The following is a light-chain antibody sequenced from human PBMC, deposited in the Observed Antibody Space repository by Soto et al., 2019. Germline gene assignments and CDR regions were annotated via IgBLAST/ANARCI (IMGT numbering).Light chain of an antibody. CDR2: TDN. V-gene: IGLV1-44*01. CDR3: AAWDNSLNGHV. J-gene: IGLJ1*01. Sequence: VLAQPPSVSGTPGQRVTISCSGSNSNIGKNTVSWYQQLPGAAPKPLISTDNQRPSGVPDRFSGSKSGTSASLAISGLQSEDEADYYCAAWDNSLNGHVFGTGTKVTVL. CDR1: NSNIGKNT.